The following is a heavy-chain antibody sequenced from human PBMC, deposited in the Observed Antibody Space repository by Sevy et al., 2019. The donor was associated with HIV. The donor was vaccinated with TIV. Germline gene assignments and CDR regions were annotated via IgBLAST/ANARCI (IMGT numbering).Heavy chain of an antibody. J-gene: IGHJ6*02. Sequence: ASVKVSCKASGYTFTNYGITWVRQAPGQGLEWMGWITTYNGKRNYVEMLQGRVTMTTDTSTSTAYMELRSLRSDDTAVYYCARVHGLVPAAIYPNYGMDVWGQGTTVTVSS. CDR3: ARVHGLVPAAIYPNYGMDV. V-gene: IGHV1-18*01. CDR2: ITTYNGKR. D-gene: IGHD2-2*01. CDR1: GYTFTNYG.